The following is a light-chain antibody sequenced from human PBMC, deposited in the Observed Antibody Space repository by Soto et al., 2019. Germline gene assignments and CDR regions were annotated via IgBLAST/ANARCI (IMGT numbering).Light chain of an antibody. CDR1: QGISSY. Sequence: AIRMTQSPSSLSASTGDRVTITCRASQGISSYLAWYQQKPGKAPKLLIYAASTLQSGVPSRFSGSGSGTDFTLTISCLQSEDFAVYSCQQYDNWPPTFGGGTKVEIK. V-gene: IGKV1-8*01. CDR2: AAS. CDR3: QQYDNWPPT. J-gene: IGKJ4*01.